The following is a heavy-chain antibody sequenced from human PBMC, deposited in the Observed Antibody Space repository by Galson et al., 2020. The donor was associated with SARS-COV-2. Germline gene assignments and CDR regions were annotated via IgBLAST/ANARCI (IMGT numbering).Heavy chain of an antibody. Sequence: GESLKISCAASGFTFSTFAVTWVRQAPGKGLEWVSAINGASNSIYYADSVKGRFTISRDNSKSTLYLQMNSLRAEDAAIYYCAKASRTSWGFFDLWGPGTLVTVSS. D-gene: IGHD3-16*01. CDR2: INGASNSI. J-gene: IGHJ4*02. V-gene: IGHV3-23*01. CDR3: AKASRTSWGFFDL. CDR1: GFTFSTFA.